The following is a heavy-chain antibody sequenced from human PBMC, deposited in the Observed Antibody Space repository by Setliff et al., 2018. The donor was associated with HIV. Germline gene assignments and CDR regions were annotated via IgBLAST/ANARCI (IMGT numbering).Heavy chain of an antibody. CDR2: IYYSGST. D-gene: IGHD1-26*01. J-gene: IGHJ4*02. CDR3: ARIPPELDFDS. Sequence: SETLSLTCTVSGGSISSSSYYWGWIRQPPGKGLEWIGSIYYSGSTYYTPSLKSRVTISVDTSKNQFSLRLSSVTAADTAVYYCARIPPELDFDSWGQGTRVTVSS. V-gene: IGHV4-39*07. CDR1: GGSISSSSYY.